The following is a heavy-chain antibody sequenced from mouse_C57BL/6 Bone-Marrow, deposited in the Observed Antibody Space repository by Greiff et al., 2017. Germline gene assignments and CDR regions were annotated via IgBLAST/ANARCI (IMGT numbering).Heavy chain of an antibody. CDR1: GYTFTSYW. CDR2: IHPNSGST. D-gene: IGHD4-1*01. J-gene: IGHJ2*01. V-gene: IGHV1-64*01. CDR3: AREKLTGVFDY. Sequence: QVHVKQPGAELVKPGASVKLSCKASGYTFTSYWMHWVKQRPGQGLEWIGMIHPNSGSTNYNEKFKSKATLTVDKSSSTAYMQLSSLTSEDSAVYYCAREKLTGVFDYWGQGTTLTVSA.